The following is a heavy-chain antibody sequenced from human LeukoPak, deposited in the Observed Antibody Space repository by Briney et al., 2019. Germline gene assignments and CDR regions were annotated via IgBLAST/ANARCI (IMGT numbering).Heavy chain of an antibody. J-gene: IGHJ4*02. D-gene: IGHD3-22*01. Sequence: GSVKVSCKASGYTFTGYYMHWVRQAPGQGLEWMGWINPKRGDTNYAQQFQGRVTMTWDTSISTAYMELSRLRSDDTAVYYCARVDSSEYYFDYWGQGTLV. CDR3: ARVDSSEYYFDY. V-gene: IGHV1-2*02. CDR2: INPKRGDT. CDR1: GYTFTGYY.